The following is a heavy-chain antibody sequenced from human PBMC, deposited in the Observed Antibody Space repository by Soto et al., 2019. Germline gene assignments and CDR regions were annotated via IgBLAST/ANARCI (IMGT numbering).Heavy chain of an antibody. Sequence: EVQLVESGGGLVQPGGSLRLSCAASGFTVSSHYMSWVRQAPGKGLEWVSVIYSGGSTYYADSVKGRFTISRDNSKNTLYLQMNSLRAEDTAVYYCARDLYSYGDQISYFDYWGQGTLVTVSS. CDR3: ARDLYSYGDQISYFDY. J-gene: IGHJ4*02. V-gene: IGHV3-66*01. CDR1: GFTVSSHY. D-gene: IGHD4-17*01. CDR2: IYSGGST.